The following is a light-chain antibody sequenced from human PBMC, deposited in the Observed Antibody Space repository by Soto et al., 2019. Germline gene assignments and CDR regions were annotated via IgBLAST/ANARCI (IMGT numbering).Light chain of an antibody. CDR2: DAS. CDR3: QQRSNWPPV. V-gene: IGKV3-11*01. Sequence: EIVLTQSPAILSLSPGERATLSCRASQSVSSYLAWYQQKPGQAPRLLIYDASNRATGIPARFSGSGSGTDFTLTISSLEPEDFAVYYCQQRSNWPPVFGPGTKVDIK. J-gene: IGKJ3*01. CDR1: QSVSSY.